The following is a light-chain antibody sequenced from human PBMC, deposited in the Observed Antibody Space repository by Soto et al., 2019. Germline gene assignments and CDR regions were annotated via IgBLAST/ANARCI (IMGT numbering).Light chain of an antibody. CDR1: SGHSSYA. CDR3: QTWGTGVQV. V-gene: IGLV4-69*01. J-gene: IGLJ3*02. CDR2: LNSDGSH. Sequence: QPELTQSPSASASLGASVKLTCTLSSGHSSYAIAWHQQQPEKGPRYLMKLNSDGSHNKGDGIPDRFSGSSSGAERYLTISSLQSEDEADYYCQTWGTGVQVFGGGTKLTFL.